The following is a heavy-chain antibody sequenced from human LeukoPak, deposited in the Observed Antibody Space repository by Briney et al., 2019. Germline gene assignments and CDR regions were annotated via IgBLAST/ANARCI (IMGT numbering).Heavy chain of an antibody. D-gene: IGHD1-14*01. CDR1: GYTFTGYY. V-gene: IGHV1-69*05. CDR2: IIPIFGTA. CDR3: ARAGREYIGPEPMLFFDY. Sequence: SVKVSCKASGYTFTGYYMHWVRQAPGQGLEWMGGIIPIFGTANYAQKFQGRVTITTDESTSTAYMELSSLRSEDTAVYHCARAGREYIGPEPMLFFDYWGQGTLVTVSS. J-gene: IGHJ4*02.